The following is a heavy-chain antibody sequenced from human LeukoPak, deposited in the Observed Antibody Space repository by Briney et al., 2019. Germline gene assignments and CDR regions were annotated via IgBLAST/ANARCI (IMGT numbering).Heavy chain of an antibody. CDR3: ARRTGGFES. CDR1: GYTFTTDW. Sequence: GESLKISCKGSGYTFTTDWIGWVRQMPRKGLEWMGIIYPGGSDTIYNPSFQGQVIISVDKSINTAYMEWTSLKASDTAKYFCARRTGGFESWGQGTLVIVS. CDR2: IYPGGSDT. D-gene: IGHD3-10*01. V-gene: IGHV5-51*01. J-gene: IGHJ4*02.